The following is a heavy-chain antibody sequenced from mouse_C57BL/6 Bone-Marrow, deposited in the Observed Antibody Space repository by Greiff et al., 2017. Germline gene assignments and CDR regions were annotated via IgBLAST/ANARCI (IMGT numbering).Heavy chain of an antibody. Sequence: DVKLVESGGGLVKPGGSLKLSCAASGFTFSSYAMSWVRQTPEKRLEWVATISDGGSYTYYPDNVKGRFTISRDNAKNNLYLQMSHLKSEDTAMYYCARDLLLAWFAYWGQGTLVTVSA. V-gene: IGHV5-4*01. CDR1: GFTFSSYA. CDR3: ARDLLLAWFAY. D-gene: IGHD2-1*01. J-gene: IGHJ3*01. CDR2: ISDGGSYT.